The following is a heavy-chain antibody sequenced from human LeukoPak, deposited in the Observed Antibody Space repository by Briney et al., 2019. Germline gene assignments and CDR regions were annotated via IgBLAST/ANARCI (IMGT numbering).Heavy chain of an antibody. CDR3: ARDRDDILTGYYPDYYGMDV. D-gene: IGHD3-9*01. CDR2: IIPIFGTA. Sequence: SVKVSCKASGGTFSSYAISWVRQAPGQGLEWMGGIIPIFGTANYAQKFQGRVTITADESTSTAYMELSSLRSEDTAVYYCARDRDDILTGYYPDYYGMDVWGQGTTVTVSS. V-gene: IGHV1-69*13. J-gene: IGHJ6*02. CDR1: GGTFSSYA.